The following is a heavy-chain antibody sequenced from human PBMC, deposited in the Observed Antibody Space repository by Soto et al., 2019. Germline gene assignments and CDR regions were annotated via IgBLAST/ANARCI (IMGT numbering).Heavy chain of an antibody. CDR1: GYTLTELS. Sequence: QVQLVQSGAEVKKPGASVKVSCKVSGYTLTELSMHWVRQAPGKGLEWMGGFDPEDGETIYAQKFQGRVTMTEDTSIDPAYMELSRLRAEDTAVYYCATEGRPSSGSYFYCYDGMDVWGQGSTVTVSS. CDR2: FDPEDGET. CDR3: ATEGRPSSGSYFYCYDGMDV. D-gene: IGHD1-26*01. J-gene: IGHJ6*02. V-gene: IGHV1-24*01.